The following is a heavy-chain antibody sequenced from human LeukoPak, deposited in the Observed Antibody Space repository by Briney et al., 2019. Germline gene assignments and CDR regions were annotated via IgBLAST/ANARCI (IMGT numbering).Heavy chain of an antibody. V-gene: IGHV4-59*11. CDR3: ARTTVVTRRFDY. CDR2: IYYSGST. CDR1: GGSISSHY. J-gene: IGHJ4*02. Sequence: PSETLSLTCTVSGGSISSHYWSWIRQPPGKGLEWIGYIYYSGSTNYNPSLKSRVTISIDTSKNQFSLKLSSVTAADTAVYYCARTTVVTRRFDYWGQGTLVTVSS. D-gene: IGHD4-23*01.